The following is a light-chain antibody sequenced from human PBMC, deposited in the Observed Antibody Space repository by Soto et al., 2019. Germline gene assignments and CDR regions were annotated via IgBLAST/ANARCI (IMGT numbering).Light chain of an antibody. Sequence: DIQMTQSPSSLSASVGDRVTITCRASQDIRNDLGWYQQKPGKAPKRLIYAASSLQSGVPSRFSGSGFGTDFTLTISSLQPEDSAIYYCQQADTFPITFGQGTRLEIK. CDR3: QQADTFPIT. J-gene: IGKJ5*01. CDR2: AAS. V-gene: IGKV1-17*01. CDR1: QDIRND.